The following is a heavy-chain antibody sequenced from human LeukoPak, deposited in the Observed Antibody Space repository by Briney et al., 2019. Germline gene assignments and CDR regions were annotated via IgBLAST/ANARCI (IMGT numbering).Heavy chain of an antibody. CDR3: ARDGAPPGPHFWFDL. CDR1: GFTFSTYW. J-gene: IGHJ2*01. CDR2: ITPSSVTM. D-gene: IGHD6-13*01. Sequence: PGGSLKLSCAASGFTFSTYWMTWVRQAPGKGLEWLSYITPSSVTMYNTDSVKGRFTISRDGAKNSVYLQMNSLRAEDTAIYYCARDGAPPGPHFWFDLWGRGTLVTVSS. V-gene: IGHV3-48*04.